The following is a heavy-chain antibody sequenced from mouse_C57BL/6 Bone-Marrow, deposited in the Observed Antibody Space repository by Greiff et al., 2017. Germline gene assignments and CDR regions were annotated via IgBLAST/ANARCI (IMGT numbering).Heavy chain of an antibody. J-gene: IGHJ2*01. CDR3: ASITTVVAHFDY. CDR2: INPSSGYT. D-gene: IGHD1-1*01. Sequence: QVQLQQSGAELAKPGASVKLSCKASGYTFTSYWMHWVKQRPGQGLEWIGYINPSSGYTKYNQKFKDKATLTADKSSSTAYMQLSSLTYEGSAVYYCASITTVVAHFDYWGQGTTRTVSS. CDR1: GYTFTSYW. V-gene: IGHV1-7*01.